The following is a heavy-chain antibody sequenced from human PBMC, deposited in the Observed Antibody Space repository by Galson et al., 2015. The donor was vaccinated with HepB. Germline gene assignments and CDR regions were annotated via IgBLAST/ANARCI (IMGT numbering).Heavy chain of an antibody. Sequence: LSLTCAVSGGSISSSNWWSWVRQPPGKGLEWIGEIYHSGSTNYNPSLKSRVTISVDKSKNQFSLKLSSVTAADTAVYYCARVGGGGYDFWSAHYYYYYMDVWGKGTTVTVSS. CDR1: GGSISSSNW. D-gene: IGHD3-3*01. V-gene: IGHV4-4*02. J-gene: IGHJ6*03. CDR2: IYHSGST. CDR3: ARVGGGGYDFWSAHYYYYYMDV.